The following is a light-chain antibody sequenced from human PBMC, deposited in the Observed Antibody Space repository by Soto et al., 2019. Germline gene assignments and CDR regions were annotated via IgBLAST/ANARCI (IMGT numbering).Light chain of an antibody. CDR3: ATWDDSRKGV. Sequence: QSVLTQPPSASGTPGQMIIISCSGSTSNIESHSVNWFQQVPGTAPRLLIITNNQRPSGVPDRFSGSKSGASASLAISGLQSEDEATYYCATWDDSRKGVFGTGTKVTVL. V-gene: IGLV1-44*01. CDR2: TNN. CDR1: TSNIESHS. J-gene: IGLJ1*01.